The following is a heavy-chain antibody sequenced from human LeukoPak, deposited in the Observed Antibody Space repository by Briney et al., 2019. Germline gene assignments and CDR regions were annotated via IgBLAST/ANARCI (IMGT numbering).Heavy chain of an antibody. D-gene: IGHD3-22*01. CDR3: ARDRYYYDSSGWY. CDR1: GYTFTGYY. Sequence: ASVKVSCKASGYTFTGYYMHWVRQAPGQGLEWMGWINPNSGGTNYAQKFQGRVTMTRDTSISTAYMELSRLRSDDTAVYYCARDRYYYDSSGWYWGQGTLVTVSS. J-gene: IGHJ4*02. V-gene: IGHV1-2*02. CDR2: INPNSGGT.